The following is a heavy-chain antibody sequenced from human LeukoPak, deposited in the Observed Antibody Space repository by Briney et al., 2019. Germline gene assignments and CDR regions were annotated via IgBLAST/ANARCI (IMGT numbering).Heavy chain of an antibody. Sequence: GGSLRLSCAASGFTFSSYAMSWVRQAPGKGLEWVSAISGSGGSTYYADPVKGRFTFSRDNSKNTLYLQMNSLRAEDTAVCYCAKEWTTMVRGVIFGSWGQGTLVTVSS. CDR3: AKEWTTMVRGVIFGS. J-gene: IGHJ5*02. CDR1: GFTFSSYA. CDR2: ISGSGGST. V-gene: IGHV3-23*01. D-gene: IGHD3-10*01.